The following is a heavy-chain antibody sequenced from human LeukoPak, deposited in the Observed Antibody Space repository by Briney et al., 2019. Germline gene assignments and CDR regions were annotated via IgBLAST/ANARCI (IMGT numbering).Heavy chain of an antibody. CDR2: INHSGST. D-gene: IGHD4-17*01. CDR1: GGSFSGYY. CDR3: ARQLYGADDY. V-gene: IGHV4-34*01. J-gene: IGHJ4*02. Sequence: SETLSLTCAVYGGSFSGYYWSWIRQPPGKGLEWIGEINHSGSTNYNPSLKSRVTISVDTSKNQFSLKLSSVTAADTAVYYCARQLYGADDYWGQGTPVTVSS.